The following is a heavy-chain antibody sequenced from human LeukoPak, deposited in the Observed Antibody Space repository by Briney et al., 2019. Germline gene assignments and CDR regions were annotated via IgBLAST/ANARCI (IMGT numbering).Heavy chain of an antibody. CDR2: ISSDGTNK. V-gene: IGHV3-30-3*01. J-gene: IGHJ4*02. CDR3: ARARGRTGNDY. CDR1: GYNFSPHA. Sequence: PGRSLRPSCVGSGYNFSPHALHWVRRAPGKGLQWVAVISSDGTNKYYAESVKGRFTISRDNSKNTLYLQMNSLRAEDTAVYYCARARGRTGNDYWGQGTLVTVSS. D-gene: IGHD1-26*01.